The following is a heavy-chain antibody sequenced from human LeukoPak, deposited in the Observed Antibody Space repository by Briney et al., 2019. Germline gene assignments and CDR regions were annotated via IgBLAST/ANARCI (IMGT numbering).Heavy chain of an antibody. J-gene: IGHJ4*02. V-gene: IGHV4-4*07. CDR2: IYTSGST. Sequence: SETLSLPCTVSGGSISSYYWSWIRQPAGKGLEWIGRIYTSGSTNYNPSLKSRVTMSVDTSKNQFSLKLSSVTAADTAVYYCARDEDYYDSSGLFDYWGQGTLVTVSS. CDR3: ARDEDYYDSSGLFDY. CDR1: GGSISSYY. D-gene: IGHD3-22*01.